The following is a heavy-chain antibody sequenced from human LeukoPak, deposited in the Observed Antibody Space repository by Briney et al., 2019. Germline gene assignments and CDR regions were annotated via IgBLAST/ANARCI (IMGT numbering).Heavy chain of an antibody. V-gene: IGHV1-8*03. CDR2: MNPNSGNT. CDR3: ARSQWINDDAFDI. Sequence: ASVKVSCKASGYTFTSYDINWVRQATGQGLEWMGWMNPNSGNTGYAQKFQGRVTITRNTSISTAYMELSSLRSEDTAVYYCARSQWINDDAFDIWGQGTMVTVSS. CDR1: GYTFTSYD. J-gene: IGHJ3*02. D-gene: IGHD5-12*01.